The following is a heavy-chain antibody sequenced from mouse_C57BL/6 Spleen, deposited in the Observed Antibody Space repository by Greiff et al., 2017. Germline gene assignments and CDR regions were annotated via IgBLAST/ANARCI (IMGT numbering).Heavy chain of an antibody. CDR2: ISSGGDYI. J-gene: IGHJ4*01. CDR3: TRDSLLLGAMDY. CDR1: GFTFSSYA. D-gene: IGHD1-1*01. V-gene: IGHV5-9-1*02. Sequence: EVQRVESGEGLVKPGGSLKLSCAASGFTFSSYAMSWVRQTPEKRLEWVAYISSGGDYIYYADTVKGRFTISRDNARNTLYLQMSSLKSEDTAMYYCTRDSLLLGAMDYWGQGTSVTVSS.